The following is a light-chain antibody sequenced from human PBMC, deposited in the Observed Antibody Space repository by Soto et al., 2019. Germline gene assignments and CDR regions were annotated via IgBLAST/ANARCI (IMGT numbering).Light chain of an antibody. J-gene: IGLJ1*01. CDR1: NIGSKG. CDR3: QVWHSSGDHHV. CDR2: YDS. V-gene: IGLV3-21*04. Sequence: SYELTQPPSVSVAPGETARITCGGNNIGSKGVHWYQQKPGQAPVLVIYYDSDRPSGIPERFSGSNSGNTATLTISRVEAGDEADYYCQVWHSSGDHHVFGTGTKLTVL.